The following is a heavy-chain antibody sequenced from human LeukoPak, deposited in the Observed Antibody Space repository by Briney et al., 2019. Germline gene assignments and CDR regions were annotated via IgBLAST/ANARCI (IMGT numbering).Heavy chain of an antibody. CDR2: ISGSGGST. V-gene: IGHV3-23*01. Sequence: PAGFLRLSCAASGFTFSSYAMSWVRQAPGKGLKWVSAISGSGGSTYYADSVKGRFTISRDNSKNTLYVQMNSLRAEDTAVYFCAKCVMGGDFDNMDVWGKGTTVTVSS. CDR3: AKCVMGGDFDNMDV. CDR1: GFTFSSYA. J-gene: IGHJ6*03. D-gene: IGHD2-21*02.